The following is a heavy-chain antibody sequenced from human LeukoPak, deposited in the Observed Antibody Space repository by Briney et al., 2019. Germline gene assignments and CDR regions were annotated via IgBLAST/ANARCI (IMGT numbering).Heavy chain of an antibody. CDR2: MNPNSGST. J-gene: IGHJ4*02. V-gene: IGHV1-8*03. CDR3: ARDLRTDSRNSAAFDY. Sequence: GASVKVSCKASGYTFTSYDINWVRQATGQGLEWVGWMNPNSGSTAYAQKFQGRVTITRNTAISTAYMEPSSLRSEDTAVYYCARDLRTDSRNSAAFDYWGQGTLVTVSS. D-gene: IGHD6-13*01. CDR1: GYTFTSYD.